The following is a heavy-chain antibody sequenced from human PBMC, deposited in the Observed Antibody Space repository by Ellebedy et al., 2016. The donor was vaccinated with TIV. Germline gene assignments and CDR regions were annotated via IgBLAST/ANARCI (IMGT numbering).Heavy chain of an antibody. CDR2: IFPGDSDT. D-gene: IGHD2-15*01. CDR3: ARQVAGHFDY. CDR1: GYNFATYW. J-gene: IGHJ4*02. Sequence: GESLKISCKASGYNFATYWIGWVRQMPGKGLDWMGVIFPGDSDTRYSPSFQGQVTISADKSISTAYLQWSSLKASDTAMYYCARQVAGHFDYWGQGTLVTVSS. V-gene: IGHV5-51*01.